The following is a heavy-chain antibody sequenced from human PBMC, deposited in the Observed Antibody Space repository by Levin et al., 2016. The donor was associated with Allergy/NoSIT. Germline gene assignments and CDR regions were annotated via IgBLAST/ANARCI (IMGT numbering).Heavy chain of an antibody. CDR2: IYSGALT. D-gene: IGHD3-22*01. CDR3: AKSDYYDSGGYKRLDWYFDL. V-gene: IGHV4-31*11. CDR1: GDSIKSRSYK. J-gene: IGHJ2*01. Sequence: SETLSLTCAVSGDSIKSRSYKWGWIRQHPAKGLEYIAYIYSGALTNYNPSLKSRATISVDTSKNQLSLSLRSVTAADTAIYYCAKSDYYDSGGYKRLDWYFDLWGRGTKVTVSS.